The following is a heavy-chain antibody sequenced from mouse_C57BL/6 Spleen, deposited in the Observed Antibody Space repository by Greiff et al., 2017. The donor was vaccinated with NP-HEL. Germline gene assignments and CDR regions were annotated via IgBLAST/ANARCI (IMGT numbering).Heavy chain of an antibody. D-gene: IGHD1-1*01. CDR3: ARGSYYASSYDYDAKDY. CDR1: GYTFTSYW. J-gene: IGHJ4*01. Sequence: QVQLQQPGAELVRPGSSVKLSCKASGYTFTSYWMHWVKQRPIQGLEWIGNIDPSDSETHYNQKFKDKATLTVDTSSSTAYMQLSSLTSEDSAVYYGARGSYYASSYDYDAKDYWGQGTSVTVSS. CDR2: IDPSDSET. V-gene: IGHV1-52*01.